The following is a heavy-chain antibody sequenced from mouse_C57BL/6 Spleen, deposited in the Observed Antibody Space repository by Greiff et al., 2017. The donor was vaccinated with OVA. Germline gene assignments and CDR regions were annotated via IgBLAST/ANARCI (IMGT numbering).Heavy chain of an antibody. V-gene: IGHV6-3*01. CDR3: TVDYSPYWYFDV. J-gene: IGHJ1*03. CDR1: GFTFSNYW. Sequence: EVKLVESGGGLVQPGGSMKLSCVASGFTFSNYWMNWVRQSPEKGLEWVAQIRLKSDNYATHYAESVKGRFTISRDDSKSSVYLQMNNLRAEDTGIYYCTVDYSPYWYFDVWGTGTTVTVSS. CDR2: IRLKSDNYAT. D-gene: IGHD2-12*01.